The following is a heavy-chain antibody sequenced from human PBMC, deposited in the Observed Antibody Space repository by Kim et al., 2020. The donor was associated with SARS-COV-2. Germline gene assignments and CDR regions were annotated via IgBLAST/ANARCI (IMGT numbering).Heavy chain of an antibody. J-gene: IGHJ6*02. V-gene: IGHV1-18*01. D-gene: IGHD3-9*01. CDR1: GYTFTSYG. CDR2: ISAYNGNT. CDR3: ARGRLVIIDYYGMDV. Sequence: ASVKVSCQASGYTFTSYGISWVRQAPGQGLEWMGWISAYNGNTNYAQKLQGRVTMTTDTSTSTAYMELRSLRSDDTAVYYCARGRLVIIDYYGMDVWGQGTTVTVSS.